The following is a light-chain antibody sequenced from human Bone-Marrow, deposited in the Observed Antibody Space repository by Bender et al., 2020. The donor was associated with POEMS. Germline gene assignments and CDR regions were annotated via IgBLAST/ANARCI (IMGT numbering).Light chain of an antibody. CDR3: CSYAGSYTVV. J-gene: IGLJ3*02. V-gene: IGLV2-11*01. CDR2: DVT. Sequence: QSALTQPRSVSGSPGQSVTISCTGTSSDVGGSNYVSWYQQHPGKAPKPMIYDVTKRPSGVPDRFSGSKSGNTASLTISGLQGDDEADDYCCSYAGSYTVVFGGGTKLTVL. CDR1: SSDVGGSNY.